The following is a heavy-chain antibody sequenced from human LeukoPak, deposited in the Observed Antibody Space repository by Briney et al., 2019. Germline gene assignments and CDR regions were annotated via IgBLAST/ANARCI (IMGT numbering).Heavy chain of an antibody. V-gene: IGHV4-34*01. D-gene: IGHD2-2*01. CDR1: GGSFSGYY. CDR3: ARPAGYCSSTSCPTNWFDP. J-gene: IGHJ5*02. CDR2: INHSGST. Sequence: PSETLSLTCAVYGGSFSGYYWSWIRQPPGKGLEWIGEINHSGSTNYNPSLKGRVTISVDTSKNQFSLKLSSVTAADAAVYYCARPAGYCSSTSCPTNWFDPWGQGTLVTVSS.